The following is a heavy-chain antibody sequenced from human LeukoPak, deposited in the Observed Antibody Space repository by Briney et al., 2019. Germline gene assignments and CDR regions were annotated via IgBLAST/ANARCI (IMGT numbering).Heavy chain of an antibody. CDR2: ISSSTNTI. J-gene: IGHJ3*02. Sequence: GGSLRLSCAASGFTFSSYSMNWVRQAPGKGLEWVSYISSSTNTIYYADSVKGRFTISRDTAKNSLFLQMNSLRDEDTAVYYCARGGYGANDDAFDTWGQGTMVTVSS. D-gene: IGHD4-23*01. CDR1: GFTFSSYS. V-gene: IGHV3-48*02. CDR3: ARGGYGANDDAFDT.